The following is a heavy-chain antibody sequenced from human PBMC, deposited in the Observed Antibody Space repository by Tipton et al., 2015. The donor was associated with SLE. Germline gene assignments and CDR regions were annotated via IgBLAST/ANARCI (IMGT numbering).Heavy chain of an antibody. CDR3: ASSPTYSSSWYGDSLGY. CDR1: GFTFSTYW. CDR2: IKQGGSEK. V-gene: IGHV3-7*01. Sequence: SLRLSCAASGFTFSTYWMSWVRQAPGKGLEWVANIKQGGSEKYYVDSVKGRFTISRDNAKNSLYLQMNSLRAEDTAVYYCASSPTYSSSWYGDSLGYWGQGTLVTVSS. J-gene: IGHJ4*02. D-gene: IGHD6-13*01.